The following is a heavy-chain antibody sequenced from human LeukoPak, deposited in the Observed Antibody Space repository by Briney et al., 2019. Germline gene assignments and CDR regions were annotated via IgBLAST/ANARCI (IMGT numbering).Heavy chain of an antibody. CDR1: GFTFSSHH. CDR2: IKPDGSEK. D-gene: IGHD2-2*01. CDR3: ARMSSYCDY. J-gene: IGHJ4*02. Sequence: GGSLRLSCVASGFTFSSHHMNWVRQTPGKGLESVATIKPDGSEKYCVDSVKGRFTISRDNAKSSLYLQMNSLRAEDTGVYFCARMSSYCDYWGQGTLVTVSS. V-gene: IGHV3-7*01.